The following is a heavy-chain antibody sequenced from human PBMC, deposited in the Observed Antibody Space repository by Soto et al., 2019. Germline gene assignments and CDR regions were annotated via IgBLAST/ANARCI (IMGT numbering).Heavy chain of an antibody. D-gene: IGHD3-22*01. V-gene: IGHV3-30*18. CDR1: GFTFSSSG. Sequence: GGSLRLSCAASGFTFSSSGMHWVRQAPGKGLEWVAAIAYDGSDIHYVDSVKGRFTISRDNSKNTLYLQMNSPRPDDTAVYYCAKAGYYDSSGYYYYFHHWGQGTLVTVSS. CDR2: IAYDGSDI. CDR3: AKAGYYDSSGYYYYFHH. J-gene: IGHJ4*02.